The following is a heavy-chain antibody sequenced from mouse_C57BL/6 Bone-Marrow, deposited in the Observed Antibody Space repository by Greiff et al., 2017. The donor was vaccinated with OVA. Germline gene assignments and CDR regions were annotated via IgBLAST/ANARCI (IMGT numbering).Heavy chain of an antibody. CDR1: GDSITSGY. V-gene: IGHV3-8*02. Sequence: EVQLVESGPSLVKPSQTLSLTCSVTGDSITSGYWNWIRKFPGNKLEYMGYISYRSNTYYNPSLKSRISITRDTSKNQYYLHLNSVTTEDTATYYCARDLAMDYWGQGTSVTVSS. CDR2: ISYRSNT. J-gene: IGHJ4*01. CDR3: ARDLAMDY.